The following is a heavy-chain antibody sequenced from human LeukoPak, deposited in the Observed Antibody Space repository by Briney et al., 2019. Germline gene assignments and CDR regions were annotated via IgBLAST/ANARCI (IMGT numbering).Heavy chain of an antibody. CDR3: AKKNRIVVASGDDYFDY. V-gene: IGHV3-23*01. D-gene: IGHD6-19*01. J-gene: IGHJ4*02. CDR2: ISNSGGST. Sequence: GGSLRLSCAASGFTFSSYAMSWVRQAPEKGLEWVSGISNSGGSTYYADSVKGRFTISRDDSKNTLYLQMNSLRAEDTAVYYCAKKNRIVVASGDDYFDYWGQGTLVTVSS. CDR1: GFTFSSYA.